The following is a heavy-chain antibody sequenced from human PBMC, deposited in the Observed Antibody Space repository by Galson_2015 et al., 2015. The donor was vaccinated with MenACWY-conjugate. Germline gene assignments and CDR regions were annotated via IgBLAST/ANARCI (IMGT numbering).Heavy chain of an antibody. J-gene: IGHJ6*03. V-gene: IGHV3-21*01. CDR1: GFTFSNYA. D-gene: IGHD2/OR15-2a*01. Sequence: SLRLSCAASGFTFSNYAMSWVRQAPGKGLEWVSSITGTSTYIHYADSVKGRFTISRDNAQNSVYLQMNSLRAEDTAVYYCARGANIYFYLMDVWGKGTTVTVSS. CDR3: ARGANIYFYLMDV. CDR2: ITGTSTYI.